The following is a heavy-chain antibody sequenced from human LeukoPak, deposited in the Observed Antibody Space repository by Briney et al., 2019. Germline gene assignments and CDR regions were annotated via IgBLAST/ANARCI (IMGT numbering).Heavy chain of an antibody. Sequence: GGSLRLSCAASGSTLSSNYMSWVRQAPGKGLGWVSVIYSGGSTYYADSVKGRFTISRDNSKNTLYLQMNSLRAEDTAVYYCARDRERAELRYYYYYMDVWGKGTTVTVSS. CDR2: IYSGGST. CDR1: GSTLSSNY. J-gene: IGHJ6*03. V-gene: IGHV3-66*02. CDR3: ARDRERAELRYYYYYMDV. D-gene: IGHD1-1*01.